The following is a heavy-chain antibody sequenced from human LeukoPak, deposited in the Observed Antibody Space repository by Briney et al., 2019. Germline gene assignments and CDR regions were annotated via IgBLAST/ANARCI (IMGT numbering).Heavy chain of an antibody. D-gene: IGHD6-13*01. CDR1: GYSFITYW. CDR2: FDPSDSDT. CDR3: ARLVAAAGKYYGVDV. J-gene: IGHJ6*02. V-gene: IGHV5-10-1*01. Sequence: GESLKISCKGSGYSFITYWITWVRQMPGRGLEWMGRFDPSDSDTEYSPSFQGHVTFSGDKSITTAYLQWTSLTASDTGIYYCARLVAAAGKYYGVDVWGQGTTVTVSS.